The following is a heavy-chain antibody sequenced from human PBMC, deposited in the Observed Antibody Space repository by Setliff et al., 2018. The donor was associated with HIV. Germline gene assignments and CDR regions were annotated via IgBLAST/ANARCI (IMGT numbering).Heavy chain of an antibody. CDR2: IRNDGSTT. D-gene: IGHD3-22*01. CDR3: ARDRYHYDSSESNAGFDY. Sequence: GSLRLSCAASGFTFSSDGMHWVRQAPGKGLEWVGFIRNDGSTTDYADSVKGRFTISRDNSKNTLYLQMNSLRPDDTAVYYCARDRYHYDSSESNAGFDYWGQGTRVTVSS. J-gene: IGHJ4*02. CDR1: GFTFSSDG. V-gene: IGHV3-30*02.